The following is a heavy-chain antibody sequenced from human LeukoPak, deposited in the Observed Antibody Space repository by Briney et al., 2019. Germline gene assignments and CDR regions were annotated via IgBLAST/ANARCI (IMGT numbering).Heavy chain of an antibody. CDR2: ISYDGSNK. V-gene: IGHV3-30-3*01. Sequence: GGSLRLSCVGSGFTSIAYALTWARQAPGKGLEWVAVISYDGSNKYYADSVKGRFTISRDNSMNTLYLQMNSLRAEDTAVYYCAIHSGWYDYWGQGTLVTVSS. D-gene: IGHD6-19*01. J-gene: IGHJ4*02. CDR1: GFTSIAYA. CDR3: AIHSGWYDY.